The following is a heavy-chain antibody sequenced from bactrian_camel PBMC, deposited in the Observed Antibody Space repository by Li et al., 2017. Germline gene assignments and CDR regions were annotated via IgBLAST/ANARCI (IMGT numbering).Heavy chain of an antibody. CDR2: IYTGSGAT. J-gene: IGHJ4*01. Sequence: HVQLVESGGGSVQVGGSLRLSCAVPRSLYANECMGWFRQAPGKEREGVASIYTGSGATYYPDSVKGRFRISRDDAKSTVYLQLNALAPEETATYFCAAGSQLCPSLAPRSYTYWGQGTQVTV. V-gene: IGHV3S54*01. CDR3: AAGSQLCPSLAPRSYTY. CDR1: RSLYANEC.